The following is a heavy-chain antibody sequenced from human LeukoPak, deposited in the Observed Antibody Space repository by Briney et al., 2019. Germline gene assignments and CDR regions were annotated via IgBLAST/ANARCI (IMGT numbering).Heavy chain of an antibody. CDR1: GFTFSSYA. CDR3: AKVRPIVATIGGAYYLDY. CDR2: ISGSGGST. V-gene: IGHV3-23*01. J-gene: IGHJ4*02. D-gene: IGHD5-12*01. Sequence: PGGSLRLSCAASGFTFSSYAMSWVRQAPGKGLEWVSAISGSGGSTYYADSVKGRFTISRDNSKNTLYLQMNSLRAEDTAVYYCAKVRPIVATIGGAYYLDYWGQGTLVTVSS.